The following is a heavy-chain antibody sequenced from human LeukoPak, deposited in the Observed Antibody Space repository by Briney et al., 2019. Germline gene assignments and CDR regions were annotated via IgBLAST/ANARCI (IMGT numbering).Heavy chain of an antibody. V-gene: IGHV4-34*01. CDR1: GGSFSGYY. D-gene: IGHD3-22*01. J-gene: IGHJ4*02. CDR2: INHSGST. CDR3: ARDRYDSSGYYYANFDY. Sequence: SETLSLTCAVYGGSFSGYYWSWTRQPPGKGLEWIGEINHSGSTNYNPSLKSRVTISVDTSKNQFSLKLSSVTAADTAVYYCARDRYDSSGYYYANFDYWGQGTLVTVSS.